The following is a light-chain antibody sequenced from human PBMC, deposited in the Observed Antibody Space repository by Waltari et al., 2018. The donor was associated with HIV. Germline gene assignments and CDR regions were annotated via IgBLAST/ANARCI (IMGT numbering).Light chain of an antibody. Sequence: EIVLTQSPATLSLSPGERATLSCRASQSVSSYLAWYQQKPGQAPRLLIYDSTHRATGVPAMFSGSGSTTNYTLTISSLEPEDFGVYYCQQRHKWPPLTFGGGTKVEI. V-gene: IGKV3-11*01. CDR2: DST. CDR3: QQRHKWPPLT. J-gene: IGKJ4*01. CDR1: QSVSSY.